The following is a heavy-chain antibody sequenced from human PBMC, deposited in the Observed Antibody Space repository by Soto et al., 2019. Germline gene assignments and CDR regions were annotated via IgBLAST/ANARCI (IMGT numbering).Heavy chain of an antibody. D-gene: IGHD3-10*01. CDR1: GGSFSGYY. J-gene: IGHJ6*02. CDR3: ARDLRFGELPGYYYYGMDV. CDR2: INHSGST. V-gene: IGHV4-34*01. Sequence: ASETLSLTCAVYGGSFSGYYWSWIRQPPGKGLEWIGEINHSGSTNYNPSLKSRVTISVDTSKNQFSLKPSSVTAADTAVYYCARDLRFGELPGYYYYGMDVWGQGTTVTVSS.